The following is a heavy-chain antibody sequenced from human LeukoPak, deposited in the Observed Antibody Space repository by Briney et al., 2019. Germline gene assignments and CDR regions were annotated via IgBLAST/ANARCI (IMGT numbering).Heavy chain of an antibody. CDR2: IKQDGSEK. CDR3: ARLVEMATTLIYPFDY. V-gene: IGHV3-7*01. Sequence: QSGGSLRLSCAASGFTFSSYWMSWVRQAPGKGLEWVANIKQDGSEKYYVDSVKGRFTISRDNAKNSLYLQMNSLRAEDTAVYYCARLVEMATTLIYPFDYWGQGTLVTVSS. J-gene: IGHJ4*02. D-gene: IGHD5-12*01. CDR1: GFTFSSYW.